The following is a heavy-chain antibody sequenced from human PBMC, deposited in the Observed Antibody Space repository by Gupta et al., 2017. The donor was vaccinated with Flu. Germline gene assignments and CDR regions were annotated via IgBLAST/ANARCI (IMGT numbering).Heavy chain of an antibody. CDR3: TTGSPQKDY. Sequence: EVQLVESGGGLVKPGGSLRLYCVASGFTFSSPWMNWVRQAPGKGLGWVVRIISQADGGTTDYAAPVKGRFTISRDDSKDTRFLQVNNLKTEDTAFYWCTTGSPQKDYWCQGTLVTVSS. CDR2: IISQADGGTT. CDR1: GFTFSSPW. D-gene: IGHD3-10*01. V-gene: IGHV3-15*01. J-gene: IGHJ4*02.